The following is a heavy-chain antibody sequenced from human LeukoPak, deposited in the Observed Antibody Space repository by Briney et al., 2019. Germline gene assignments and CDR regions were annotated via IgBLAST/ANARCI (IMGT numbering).Heavy chain of an antibody. CDR2: IYYSGST. CDR1: GGSISSSSYY. V-gene: IGHV4-39*01. J-gene: IGHJ4*02. CDR3: NRQPLQIRGVITAFDY. Sequence: MTSETLSLTCTVSGGSISSSSYYWGWIRQPPGKGLEWIGSIYYSGSTYYNPSLKSRVTISVDTSKNQFSLKLSSVTAADTAVYYCNRQPLQIRGVITAFDYWGQGTLVTVSS. D-gene: IGHD3-10*01.